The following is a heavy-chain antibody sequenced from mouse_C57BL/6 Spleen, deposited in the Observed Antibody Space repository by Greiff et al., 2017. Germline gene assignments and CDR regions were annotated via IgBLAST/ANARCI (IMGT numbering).Heavy chain of an antibody. CDR1: GYTFTSYW. CDR3: ARCYDYPYYAMDY. Sequence: QVQLQQPGAELVKPGASVKLSCKASGYTFTSYWMHWVKQRPGRGLEWIGRIDPNSGGTKYNEKFKSKATLTVDKPSSTAYMQLSSLTSEDSAVYYCARCYDYPYYAMDYWGQGTSVTVCS. CDR2: IDPNSGGT. V-gene: IGHV1-72*01. D-gene: IGHD2-4*01. J-gene: IGHJ4*01.